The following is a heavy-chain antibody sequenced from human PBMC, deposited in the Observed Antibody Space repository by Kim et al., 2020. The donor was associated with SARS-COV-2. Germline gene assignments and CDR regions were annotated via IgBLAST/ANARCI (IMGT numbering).Heavy chain of an antibody. J-gene: IGHJ4*01. CDR3: ARAWGGRGYSGYAIGY. V-gene: IGHV4-59*11. D-gene: IGHD5-12*01. Sequence: SETLSLTCNVSGGSISSHYWSWIRQPPGKGLEWIGYIYYSGSTNYNPSLKSRVTISVDTSKNQFSLKLSSVTAADTAGYYCARAWGGRGYSGYAIGYWG. CDR2: IYYSGST. CDR1: GGSISSHY.